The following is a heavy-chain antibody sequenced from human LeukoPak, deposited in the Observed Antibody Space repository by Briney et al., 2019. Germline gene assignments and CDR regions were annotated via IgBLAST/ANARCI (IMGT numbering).Heavy chain of an antibody. V-gene: IGHV4-39*01. D-gene: IGHD6-13*01. CDR2: IYYSGST. CDR3: TRLKRAANDY. CDR1: GGSISSNTYY. J-gene: IGHJ4*02. Sequence: SETLSLTCTVSGGSISSNTYYWGWIRQPPGRGLEWIGTIYYSGSTYYSQSLKSRVTISADTSKNQFSLKLSSVTAADTAVYYCTRLKRAANDYWGQGTQVTVSS.